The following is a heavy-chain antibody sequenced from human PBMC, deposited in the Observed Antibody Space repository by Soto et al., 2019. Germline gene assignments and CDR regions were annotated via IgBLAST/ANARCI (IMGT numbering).Heavy chain of an antibody. CDR3: ARGVDYCGGDCYSYYFDY. CDR1: GGTFSSYA. Sequence: QVQLVQSGAEVKKPGSSVKVSCKASGGTFSSYAISWVRQAPGQGLEWMGGIIPIFGTANYAQKFQGRVTITADESTSTAYVELSSLRSEDTAVYYCARGVDYCGGDCYSYYFDYWGQGTLVTVSS. V-gene: IGHV1-69*01. D-gene: IGHD2-21*02. CDR2: IIPIFGTA. J-gene: IGHJ4*02.